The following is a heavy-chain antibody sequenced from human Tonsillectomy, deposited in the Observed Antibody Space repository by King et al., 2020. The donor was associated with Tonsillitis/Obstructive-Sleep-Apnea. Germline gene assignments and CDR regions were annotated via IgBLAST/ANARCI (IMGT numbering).Heavy chain of an antibody. J-gene: IGHJ6*02. V-gene: IGHV4-34*01. Sequence: VQLQQWGAGLLKPSETLSLTCAVYGGSFSGDYWTWIRQPPGKGLEWIGEINHNGGTNYNPSLKSRVTISVDTSKKQFSLKLSSVTVADTAVYYCARRKRGDDSGWGSYRRDYGMDVWGQGPTVTVSS. CDR1: GGSFSGDY. CDR3: ARRKRGDDSGWGSYRRDYGMDV. CDR2: INHNGGT. D-gene: IGHD3-16*02.